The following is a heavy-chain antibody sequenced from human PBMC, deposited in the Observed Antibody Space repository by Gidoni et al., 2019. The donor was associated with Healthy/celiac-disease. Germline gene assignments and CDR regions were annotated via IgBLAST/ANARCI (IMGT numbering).Heavy chain of an antibody. Sequence: EVQLVESGGGLVKPGGSLRLPRAAAGFTSSSYSMNWVRQAPGKGLEWVSSIGSSSSYIYCADSVKGRFTISRDNAKNSLYLQMNSLGAEATAVYYCAREVFGYSSSWSDYWGQGTLVTVSS. J-gene: IGHJ4*02. CDR3: AREVFGYSSSWSDY. CDR1: GFTSSSYS. V-gene: IGHV3-21*01. CDR2: IGSSSSYI. D-gene: IGHD6-13*01.